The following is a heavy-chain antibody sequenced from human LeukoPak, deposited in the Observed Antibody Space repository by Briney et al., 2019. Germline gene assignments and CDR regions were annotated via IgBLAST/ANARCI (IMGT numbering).Heavy chain of an antibody. Sequence: SQTLSLTCATSGDSVSSILTTWNWIRQSPSRGLEWLGRTYYRSKWLNDHEVSVKSRITINPDTSKNQFSLQLNSVTPEDTAVYYCARASSGRFDYWGQGTLVTVSS. D-gene: IGHD1-26*01. CDR3: ARASSGRFDY. CDR2: TYYRSKWLN. J-gene: IGHJ4*02. V-gene: IGHV6-1*01. CDR1: GDSVSSILTT.